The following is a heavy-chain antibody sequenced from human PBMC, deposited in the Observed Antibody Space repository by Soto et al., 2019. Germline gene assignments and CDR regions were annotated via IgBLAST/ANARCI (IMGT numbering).Heavy chain of an antibody. CDR2: MSGSSSTT. V-gene: IGHV3-23*01. D-gene: IGHD3-10*01. Sequence: SLRLSCATSGLTFSNYAMSWVRQAPGGGLEWVSSMSGSSSTTYYADSVKGRFTISRDRSKNTLYLQKSSLRAEDTALYYCAKNPERGLPRVIDFWGQGTLVTVSS. CDR3: AKNPERGLPRVIDF. J-gene: IGHJ4*02. CDR1: GLTFSNYA.